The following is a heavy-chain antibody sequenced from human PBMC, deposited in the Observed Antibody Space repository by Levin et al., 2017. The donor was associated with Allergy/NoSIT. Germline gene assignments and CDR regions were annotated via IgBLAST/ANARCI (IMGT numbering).Heavy chain of an antibody. CDR1: GGSIRSGRYY. CDR3: ARGYCSGGGCYRRSRFDP. Sequence: SQTLSLTCTVFGGSIRSGRYYWSWIRQPAGKGLEWIGRIYTSGNTDYNPSLKSRVTISADTSKNQFSLKLSSVTAADTAMYYCARGYCSGGGCYRRSRFDPWGQGTLVTVSS. D-gene: IGHD2-15*01. CDR2: IYTSGNT. V-gene: IGHV4-61*02. J-gene: IGHJ5*02.